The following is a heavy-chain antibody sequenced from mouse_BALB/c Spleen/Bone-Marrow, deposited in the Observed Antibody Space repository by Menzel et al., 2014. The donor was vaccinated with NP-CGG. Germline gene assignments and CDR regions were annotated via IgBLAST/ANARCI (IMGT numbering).Heavy chain of an antibody. CDR3: ARDYDYGCAY. V-gene: IGHV1-18*01. CDR1: GYSFTDYY. J-gene: IGHJ3*01. Sequence: VQLQQSGPVLVKPGASVKISCKASGYSFTDYYMHWVQQRHGKSLEWIGRVNPNNGGTNYNQKFKGKAIFTVDKSSSTAHMELRSLTSEDSAVYFCARDYDYGCAYWGQGTLVTVSA. CDR2: VNPNNGGT. D-gene: IGHD2-4*01.